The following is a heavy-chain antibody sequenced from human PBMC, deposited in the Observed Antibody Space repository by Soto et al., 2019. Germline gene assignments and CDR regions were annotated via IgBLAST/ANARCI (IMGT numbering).Heavy chain of an antibody. D-gene: IGHD6-19*01. CDR2: ISGSGGTT. CDR1: GFTFSSYA. J-gene: IGHJ3*02. Sequence: EVQLLESGGGLVQPGESLRLSCAASGFTFSSYAMSWVRQAPGKGLEWVSAISGSGGTTYYADSVKGRFTFSRDNSKNTLYLQMNSLRAEDTAVYYCAKTANGWFSAFDIWGQGTMVTVS. CDR3: AKTANGWFSAFDI. V-gene: IGHV3-23*01.